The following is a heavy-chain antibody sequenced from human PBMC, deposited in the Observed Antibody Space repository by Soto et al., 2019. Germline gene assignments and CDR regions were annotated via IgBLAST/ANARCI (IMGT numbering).Heavy chain of an antibody. CDR3: AREKIDVHSSSWYRFYYYGMDV. CDR1: GYTFTGYY. D-gene: IGHD6-13*01. CDR2: INPNSGGT. Sequence: EASVKVSCKASGYTFTGYYMHWVRQAPGQGLEWMGWINPNSGGTNYAQKFQGWVTMTRDTSISTVYMEPSRLRSDDTAVYYCAREKIDVHSSSWYRFYYYGMDVWGQGTTVTVSS. J-gene: IGHJ6*02. V-gene: IGHV1-2*04.